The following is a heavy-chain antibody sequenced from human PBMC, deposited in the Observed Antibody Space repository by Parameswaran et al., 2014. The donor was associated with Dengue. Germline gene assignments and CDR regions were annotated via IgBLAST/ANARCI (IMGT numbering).Heavy chain of an antibody. CDR3: ARVGRSGQDLFEY. J-gene: IGHJ4*02. CDR2: ISSSSSYI. Sequence: VRQAPGKGLEWVSSISSSSSYIYYADSVKGRFTISRDNAKNSLYLQMNSLRAEDTAVYYCARVGRSGQDLFEYWGQGTLVTVSS. V-gene: IGHV3-21*01.